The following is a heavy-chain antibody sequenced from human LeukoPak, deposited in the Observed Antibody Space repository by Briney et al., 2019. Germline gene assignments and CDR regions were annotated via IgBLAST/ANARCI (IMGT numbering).Heavy chain of an antibody. CDR2: INSDGSST. J-gene: IGHJ4*02. CDR1: GFTFSSYW. CDR3: AKSKPYYYGSGSYYKNPFDD. D-gene: IGHD3-10*01. Sequence: PPGGSLRLSCAASGFTFSSYWMHWVRQAPGKGLVWVSRINSDGSSTSYADSVKGRFTISRDNAKNTLYLQMNSLRAEDTALYYCAKSKPYYYGSGSYYKNPFDDWGQGTLVTVSS. V-gene: IGHV3-74*01.